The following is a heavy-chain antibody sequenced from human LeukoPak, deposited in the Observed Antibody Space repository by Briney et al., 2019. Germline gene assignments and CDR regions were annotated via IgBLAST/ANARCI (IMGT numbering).Heavy chain of an antibody. Sequence: SQTLSLTCTVPGGFISSGSNYWSWIRQPAGKGLEWIVRIHSSGSTNYNPSLKSRVTISVYTSKNQFSLKLSSVTAADTAVYYCAREVDTASYLGWFDPWGQGTLVTVSS. CDR2: IHSSGST. CDR3: AREVDTASYLGWFDP. CDR1: GGFISSGSNY. D-gene: IGHD5-18*01. V-gene: IGHV4-61*02. J-gene: IGHJ5*02.